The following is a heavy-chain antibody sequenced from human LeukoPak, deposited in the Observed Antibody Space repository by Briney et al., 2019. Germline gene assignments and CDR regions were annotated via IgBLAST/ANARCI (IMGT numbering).Heavy chain of an antibody. Sequence: GGSLRPSCAASGLIFSSYGMSWVRQAPGKGMEWVSAISGSGGSTYYADSVKGRFTISRDNSKNTLYLQMNSLRAEDTAVYYCAKASSSRLYYFDYWGQGTLVTVSS. CDR2: ISGSGGST. J-gene: IGHJ4*02. CDR1: GLIFSSYG. V-gene: IGHV3-23*01. CDR3: AKASSSRLYYFDY.